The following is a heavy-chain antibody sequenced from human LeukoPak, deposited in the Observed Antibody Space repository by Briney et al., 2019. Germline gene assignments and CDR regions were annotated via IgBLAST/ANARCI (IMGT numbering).Heavy chain of an antibody. CDR1: GFTVSSCS. CDR3: ARDRSGYYLL. Sequence: SGGSLRLSCAASGFTVSSCSMNWARQEPGKGMECVSSISSSSSYIYYADSVKGRFTISRDNAKNSLYLQMNSLRAEDTAVYYCARDRSGYYLLWGQGTLVTVSS. V-gene: IGHV3-21*01. D-gene: IGHD3-22*01. CDR2: ISSSSSYI. J-gene: IGHJ4*02.